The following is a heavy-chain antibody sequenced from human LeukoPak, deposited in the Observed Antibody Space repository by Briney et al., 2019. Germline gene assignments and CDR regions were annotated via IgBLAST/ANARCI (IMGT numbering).Heavy chain of an antibody. J-gene: IGHJ3*02. V-gene: IGHV3-53*01. CDR3: ARVRMGELDAFDI. CDR2: IYSGDST. D-gene: IGHD1-26*01. CDR1: WFTLSSNY. Sequence: PGGPLTLSYAPSWFTLSSNYMSWVRQPPGKGLECVSIIYSGDSTFYTDSVKGRFTISRDNSKNTLYLQMNSLRAEDTAVYYCARVRMGELDAFDIWGQGTMVTVSS.